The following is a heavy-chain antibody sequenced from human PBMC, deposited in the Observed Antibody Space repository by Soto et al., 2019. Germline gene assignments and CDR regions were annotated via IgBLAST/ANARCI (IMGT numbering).Heavy chain of an antibody. CDR3: ARRRENNFDY. J-gene: IGHJ4*02. Sequence: QLQLQESGPGLVKPSETMSLTCTVSGGSISSSSYYWGWLRQPPGKGLEWIGSIYYSGSTYYNTSLKSRVTISVDTSKNHFSLKLSTVTAADTAVYYCARRRENNFDYWGQGTLVTVSS. V-gene: IGHV4-39*01. CDR1: GGSISSSSYY. CDR2: IYYSGST. D-gene: IGHD1-26*01.